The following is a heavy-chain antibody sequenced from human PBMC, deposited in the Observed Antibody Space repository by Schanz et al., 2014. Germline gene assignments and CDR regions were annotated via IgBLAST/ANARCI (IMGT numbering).Heavy chain of an antibody. CDR2: ISGTTTYT. Sequence: QVQLVESGGGLVKPGGSLRLSCAASGFTFSDYYMSWIRQAPGKGLEWVSYISGTTTYTNYADSVKGRFTISRDNAKNSLYLHMKSLRGEDTAVYYCARDNYYGSGSCAYWGQGTLVTVSS. D-gene: IGHD3-10*01. CDR3: ARDNYYGSGSCAY. V-gene: IGHV3-11*06. CDR1: GFTFSDYY. J-gene: IGHJ4*02.